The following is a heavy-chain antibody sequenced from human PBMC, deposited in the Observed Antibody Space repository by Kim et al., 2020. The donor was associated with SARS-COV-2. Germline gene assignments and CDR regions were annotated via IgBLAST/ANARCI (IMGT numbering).Heavy chain of an antibody. CDR3: ARDRSYFSY. CDR2: GRP. J-gene: IGHJ4*02. V-gene: IGHV4-59*01. Sequence: GRPNYNPSLKSRVTISVDTSKNQFSLKLSSVTAADTAVYYCARDRSYFSYWGQGTLVTVSS. D-gene: IGHD1-26*01.